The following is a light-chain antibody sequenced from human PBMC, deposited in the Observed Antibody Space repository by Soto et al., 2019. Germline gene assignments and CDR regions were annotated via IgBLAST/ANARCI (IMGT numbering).Light chain of an antibody. Sequence: EIVLTQSPGTLSLSPGERATLSCRASQSVSSSYLAWYQQKPGQAPRPLIYGASSRATGIPDRFSGSGSGTDFTLTISRQEPEDFAVYYCQQYGGSSYTFGQGTKLEIK. CDR3: QQYGGSSYT. J-gene: IGKJ2*01. V-gene: IGKV3-20*01. CDR1: QSVSSSY. CDR2: GAS.